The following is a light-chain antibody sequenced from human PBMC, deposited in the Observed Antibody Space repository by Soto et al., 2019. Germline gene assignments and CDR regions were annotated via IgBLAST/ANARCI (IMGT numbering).Light chain of an antibody. V-gene: IGLV2-14*02. CDR3: GSYTTSSNYV. CDR1: SSDIGAYDL. J-gene: IGLJ1*01. Sequence: QSALTQPASVSGSPGQSITISCTGTSSDIGAYDLVSWYQHHPGKVPKLIIYEATKWPSGVSHRFSGSKSGNTASLTISGLQAEDEADYYCGSYTTSSNYVFGTGTKVTVL. CDR2: EAT.